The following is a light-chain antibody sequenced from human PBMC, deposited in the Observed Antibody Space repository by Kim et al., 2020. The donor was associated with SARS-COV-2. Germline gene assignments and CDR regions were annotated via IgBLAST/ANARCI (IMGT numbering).Light chain of an antibody. CDR1: QSLLQSDGRTY. CDR3: IQALQSPLA. Sequence: PASISCRSSQSLLQSDGRTYLHWYLQKPGQSPQLLIYLGSNRASGVPDRFTGSASGTDFTLKISRVEAEDVGVYYCIQALQSPLAFGGGTKVDIK. CDR2: LGS. J-gene: IGKJ4*01. V-gene: IGKV2-28*01.